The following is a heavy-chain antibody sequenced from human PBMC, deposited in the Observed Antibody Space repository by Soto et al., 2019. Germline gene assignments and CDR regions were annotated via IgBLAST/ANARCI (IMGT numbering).Heavy chain of an antibody. D-gene: IGHD2-15*01. J-gene: IGHJ4*02. CDR3: ARAYCSGGSCYPDY. V-gene: IGHV1-18*01. CDR2: ISAYSGKT. Sequence: QVRLVQCRGDVKKPGAAVKVSCKASGYTFTTFGIVWVRQAPGQGLEWIGWISAYSGKTEYPQELQGRLPMTIDTSTSTNYMELLSLTSDEAAVYYCARAYCSGGSCYPDYWGQGALVTVSS. CDR1: GYTFTTFG.